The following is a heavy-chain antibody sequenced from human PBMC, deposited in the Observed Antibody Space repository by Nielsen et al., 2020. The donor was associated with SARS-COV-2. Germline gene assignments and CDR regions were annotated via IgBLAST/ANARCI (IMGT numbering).Heavy chain of an antibody. CDR2: IWYDGSNK. J-gene: IGHJ2*01. CDR1: GFTFSSYG. CDR3: ARDRITGTSYFDL. Sequence: GGSLRLSCAASGFTFSSYGMHWVRQAPGKGLEWVAVIWYDGSNKYYADSVKGRFTISRDNSKNTLHLQMNSLRAEDTAVYYCARDRITGTSYFDLWGRGTLVTVSS. D-gene: IGHD1-20*01. V-gene: IGHV3-33*01.